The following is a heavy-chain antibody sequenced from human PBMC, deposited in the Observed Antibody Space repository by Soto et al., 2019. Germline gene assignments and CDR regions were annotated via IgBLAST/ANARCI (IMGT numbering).Heavy chain of an antibody. CDR1: GAPVSSYA. CDR3: ARYSLGHGDFYPLYYYYYGMDV. Sequence: SVKVSCKASGAPVSSYAISWVRHAPGQGLEWMGGIIPIFGTANYAQKFQGRVTITANESPSTAYMELSSLRSEDTAVYYCARYSLGHGDFYPLYYYYYGMDVWGQGTTVTVSS. J-gene: IGHJ6*02. D-gene: IGHD4-17*01. CDR2: IIPIFGTA. V-gene: IGHV1-69*13.